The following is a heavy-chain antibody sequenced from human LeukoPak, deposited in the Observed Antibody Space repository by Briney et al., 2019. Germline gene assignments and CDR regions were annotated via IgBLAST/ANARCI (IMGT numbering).Heavy chain of an antibody. Sequence: GRSLRLSCAASGFTFSSYAMHWVRQAPGKGLEWVAVISHDGSNKYYADSVKGRFTISRDNSKNTLYLQMNSLRAEDTAVYYCARDFAPITYYYGSGSYFGYWGQGTLVTVSS. J-gene: IGHJ4*02. V-gene: IGHV3-30*01. CDR3: ARDFAPITYYYGSGSYFGY. CDR2: ISHDGSNK. CDR1: GFTFSSYA. D-gene: IGHD3-10*01.